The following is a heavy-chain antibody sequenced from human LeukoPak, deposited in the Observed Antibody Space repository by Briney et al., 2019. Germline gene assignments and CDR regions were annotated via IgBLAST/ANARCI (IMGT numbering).Heavy chain of an antibody. V-gene: IGHV4-61*02. CDR2: IYIRGNT. CDR3: ARERRGWYLDY. D-gene: IGHD2-15*01. CDR1: GGSISSGSYY. Sequence: SETLSLTCTVSGGSISSGSYYWSWIRQPAGKGLEWIGRIYIRGNTSYNPSLKSRVTISVDTSKNQFSLKLSSVTAADTAVYYCARERRGWYLDYWGQGTLVTVSS. J-gene: IGHJ4*02.